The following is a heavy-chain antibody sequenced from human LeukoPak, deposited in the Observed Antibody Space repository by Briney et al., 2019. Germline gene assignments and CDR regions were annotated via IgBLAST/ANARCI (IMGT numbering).Heavy chain of an antibody. Sequence: GGSLRLSCAASGFTFSSYWMSWVRQAPGKGLEWVANIKQDGSEKYYVDSVKGRFTISRDNAKNSLYLQMNSLRAEDTALYYCAKGSYDNIWGSFDYWGQGTLVTVSS. CDR1: GFTFSSYW. CDR3: AKGSYDNIWGSFDY. CDR2: IKQDGSEK. V-gene: IGHV3-7*03. D-gene: IGHD3-16*01. J-gene: IGHJ4*02.